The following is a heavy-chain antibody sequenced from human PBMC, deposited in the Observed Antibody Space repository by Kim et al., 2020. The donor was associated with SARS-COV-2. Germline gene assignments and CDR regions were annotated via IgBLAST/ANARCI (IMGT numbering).Heavy chain of an antibody. CDR1: GGSFSGYY. Sequence: SETLSLTCAVYGGSFSGYYWSWIRQPPGKGLEWIGEINHSGSTNYNPSLKSRVTISVDTSKNQFSLKLSSVTAADTAVYYCARYRGARQQLIGYFDYWGQGTLVTVSS. D-gene: IGHD6-13*01. J-gene: IGHJ4*02. CDR2: INHSGST. CDR3: ARYRGARQQLIGYFDY. V-gene: IGHV4-34*01.